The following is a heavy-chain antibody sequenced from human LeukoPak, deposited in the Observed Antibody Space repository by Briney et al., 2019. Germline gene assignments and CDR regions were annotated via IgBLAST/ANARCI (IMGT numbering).Heavy chain of an antibody. D-gene: IGHD2-15*01. CDR3: AGGGDGYCSGGSCYYFDY. CDR2: IYYSGST. J-gene: IGHJ4*02. CDR1: GGSISSYY. V-gene: IGHV4-59*01. Sequence: PSETLSLTCTVSGGSISSYYWSWIRQPPGKGLEWIGYIYYSGSTNYNPSLKSRVTISVDTSKNQFSLKLSSATAADTAVYYCAGGGDGYCSGGSCYYFDYWGQGTLVTVSS.